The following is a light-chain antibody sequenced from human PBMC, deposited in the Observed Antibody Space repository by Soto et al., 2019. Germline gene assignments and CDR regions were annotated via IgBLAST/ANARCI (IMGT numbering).Light chain of an antibody. CDR3: QQYESWPRT. J-gene: IGKJ1*01. CDR1: QTISIF. CDR2: GAS. Sequence: DIQMTQSPSSLSASVGDRVTITCRASQTISIFLNWYQQKPGKAPKLMIYGASSREGGIPARFSGSGSGTDFTLTISRLQPDDFAAYFCQQYESWPRTFGQGTKVDIK. V-gene: IGKV1-39*01.